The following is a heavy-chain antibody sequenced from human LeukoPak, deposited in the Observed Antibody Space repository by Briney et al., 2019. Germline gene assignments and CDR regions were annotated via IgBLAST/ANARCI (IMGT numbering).Heavy chain of an antibody. CDR2: IYPGDSDT. D-gene: IGHD6-13*01. CDR3: ARLRQQLVYYFDY. J-gene: IGHJ4*02. Sequence: GESLKISCKGSGYSFTSYWIGWVRQMPGKGLECMGIIYPGDSDTRYSPSSQGQVTISADKSISTAYLQWSGLKASDTAMYYCARLRQQLVYYFDYWGQGTLVTVSS. V-gene: IGHV5-51*01. CDR1: GYSFTSYW.